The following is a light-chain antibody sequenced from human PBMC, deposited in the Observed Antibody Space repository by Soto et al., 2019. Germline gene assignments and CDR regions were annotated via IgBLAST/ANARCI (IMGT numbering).Light chain of an antibody. V-gene: IGKV1-5*01. CDR3: QQYGSSSWT. CDR2: DVS. J-gene: IGKJ1*01. Sequence: DIQMTQSPSTLSASVGDRVTITCRASQSISNWLAWYQQKPGKAPTLLIYDVSRLESGVPSRFSGSGSGTEFTLTISRLEPEDFAVYYCQQYGSSSWTFGQGTKVDIK. CDR1: QSISNW.